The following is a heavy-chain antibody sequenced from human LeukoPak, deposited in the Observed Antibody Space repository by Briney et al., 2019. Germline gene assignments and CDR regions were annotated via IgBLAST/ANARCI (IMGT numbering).Heavy chain of an antibody. J-gene: IGHJ6*02. V-gene: IGHV1-46*01. Sequence: ASVNLSCKASGYTFTSYYMHWVRQAPGQGLEWMGIINPSGGSTSYAQKFQGRVTMTRDTSTSTVYMEMSSLRSEDTAVYYCARAGYDLFGLSSGMDVWGQGTPVTVSS. CDR3: ARAGYDLFGLSSGMDV. CDR1: GYTFTSYY. CDR2: INPSGGST. D-gene: IGHD5-12*01.